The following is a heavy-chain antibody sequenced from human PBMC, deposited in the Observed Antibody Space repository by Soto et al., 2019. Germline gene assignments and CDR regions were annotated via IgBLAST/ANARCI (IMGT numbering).Heavy chain of an antibody. CDR1: GFTFSDYT. CDR3: ARDYGDGYYYFYL. CDR2: MSSDGGNT. D-gene: IGHD5-12*01. J-gene: IGHJ4*02. V-gene: IGHV3-30-3*01. Sequence: QVQLVEYGGGVVQPGRSLRLSCAASGFTFSDYTMHWVSQAPGKELEWVALMSSDGGNTHYTDSVKGRFTISRDNSKKTLYLHMDSLRPEDTTVYYCARDYGDGYYYFYLWGQGTLVTVSS.